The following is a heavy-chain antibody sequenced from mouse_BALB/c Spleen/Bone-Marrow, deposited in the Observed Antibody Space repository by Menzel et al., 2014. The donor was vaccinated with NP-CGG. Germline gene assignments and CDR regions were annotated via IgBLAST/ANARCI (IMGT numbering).Heavy chain of an antibody. CDR1: GFDFSGFW. Sequence: EVKLVESGGGLVQPGRPLKISRAASGFDFSGFWMGWVRLAPGKGLEWVGEINPDSSTINYTPSLKDRFIISRDNAKNTLYLQMSKVRSEDTALYYCARLGYYGGFAYWGQGALVTVSA. D-gene: IGHD2-3*01. CDR3: ARLGYYGGFAY. CDR2: INPDSSTI. V-gene: IGHV4-1*02. J-gene: IGHJ3*01.